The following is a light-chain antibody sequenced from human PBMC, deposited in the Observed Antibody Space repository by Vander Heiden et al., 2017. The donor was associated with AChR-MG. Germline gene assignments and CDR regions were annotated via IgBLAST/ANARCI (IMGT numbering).Light chain of an antibody. Sequence: QSALTQEASVSGPVAQKVTLSCLGHHNKLGRYAVGWYQQISHGAPKTVRFGDSPPSGIPDRFSGSKSGTTASLTISGLQPEDEADYYCSTWDYSLRAHVFGGGTKLTVI. CDR1: HNKLGRYA. CDR3: STWDYSLRAHV. J-gene: IGLJ3*02. CDR2: GDS. V-gene: IGLV1-36*01.